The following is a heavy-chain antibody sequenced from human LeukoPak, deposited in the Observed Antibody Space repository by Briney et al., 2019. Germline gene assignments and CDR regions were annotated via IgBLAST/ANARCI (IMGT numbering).Heavy chain of an antibody. J-gene: IGHJ4*02. CDR2: ISYDGSKN. V-gene: IGHV3-30-3*01. CDR3: ARAIGGYNYGYYLDY. Sequence: PGSSLRLSCALSVLTFSGCAMYWVRQAPGRGRGWVALISYDGSKNYYADPVKGRFTCSRDNSKNTLYLQMNRLRSEDTAVYYCARAIGGYNYGYYLDYWGQGTLVTVSS. D-gene: IGHD3-3*01. CDR1: VLTFSGCA.